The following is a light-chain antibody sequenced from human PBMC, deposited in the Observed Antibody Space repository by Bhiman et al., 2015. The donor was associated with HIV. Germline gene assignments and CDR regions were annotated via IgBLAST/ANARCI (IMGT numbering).Light chain of an antibody. J-gene: IGLJ1*01. CDR2: DVN. V-gene: IGLV2-14*03. Sequence: QSVLTQPPSVSGAPGQRVTISCTGISSAVGGYKYVSWYQQHPGKAPKLMIYDVNTRPSGVSNRFSGSKSDNTASLTIAGLQAEDEADYYCSSYTTSNTLFGTGTKVTVL. CDR1: SSAVGGYKY. CDR3: SSYTTSNTL.